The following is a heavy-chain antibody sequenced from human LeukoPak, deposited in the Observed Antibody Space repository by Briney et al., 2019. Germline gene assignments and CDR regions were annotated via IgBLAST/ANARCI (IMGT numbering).Heavy chain of an antibody. V-gene: IGHV3-66*01. D-gene: IGHD2-8*01. CDR1: GFTVSSNY. CDR3: ARDLGFCTNGVCYSVYDY. CDR2: IYSGGST. Sequence: GGSLRLSCAASGFTVSSNYMSWVRQAPGKGLEWVSVIYSGGSTYYADSVKGRFTISRDNSKNTLYLQMNSLRAEDMAVYYCARDLGFCTNGVCYSVYDYWGQGTLVTVSS. J-gene: IGHJ4*02.